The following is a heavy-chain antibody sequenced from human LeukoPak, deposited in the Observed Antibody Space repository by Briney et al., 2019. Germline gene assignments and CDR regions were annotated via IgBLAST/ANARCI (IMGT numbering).Heavy chain of an antibody. Sequence: GGSLRLSCAASGFTFSSYSMNWVRQAPGKGLEWVSSLSSSSSYIDYADSVKGRFTISRDNAKNSLYLQMNSLRAEDTAVYYCARGSSSWYYFDYWGQGTLVTVSS. D-gene: IGHD6-13*01. CDR1: GFTFSSYS. CDR2: LSSSSSYI. CDR3: ARGSSSWYYFDY. J-gene: IGHJ4*02. V-gene: IGHV3-21*01.